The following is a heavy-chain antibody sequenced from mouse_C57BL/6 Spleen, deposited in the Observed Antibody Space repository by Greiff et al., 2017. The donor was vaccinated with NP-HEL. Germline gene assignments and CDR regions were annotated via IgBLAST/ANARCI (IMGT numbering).Heavy chain of an antibody. CDR3: AYNYGIAPAWCAY. D-gene: IGHD1-1*01. CDR2: INPNNGGT. Sequence: EVQLQQSGPELVKPGASVKISCKASGYTFTDYYMNWVKQSHGKSLEWIGDINPNNGGTSYNQKFKGKATLTVDKSSSTAYMELRSLTSEDSAVXNCAYNYGIAPAWCAYWGQKSLVTVSA. V-gene: IGHV1-26*01. CDR1: GYTFTDYY. J-gene: IGHJ3*01.